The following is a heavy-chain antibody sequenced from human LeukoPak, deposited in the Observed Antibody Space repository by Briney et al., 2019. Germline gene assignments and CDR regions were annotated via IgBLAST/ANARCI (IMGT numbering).Heavy chain of an antibody. CDR2: ISYDGSNK. D-gene: IGHD6-6*01. J-gene: IGHJ4*02. CDR3: ARDSIAARQVPFDY. V-gene: IGHV3-30-3*01. CDR1: GFTFSSYT. Sequence: GGSLRLSCAASGFTFSSYTMHWVRQAPGKGLEWVAVISYDGSNKYYADSVKGRFTISRDNSKNTLYLQMNSLRAEDTAVYYCARDSIAARQVPFDYWGQGTLVTVSS.